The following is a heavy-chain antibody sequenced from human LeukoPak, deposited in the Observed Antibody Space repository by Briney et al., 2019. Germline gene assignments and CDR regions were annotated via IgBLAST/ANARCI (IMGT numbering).Heavy chain of an antibody. J-gene: IGHJ2*01. V-gene: IGHV3-7*01. CDR1: GFPFDIYW. CDR3: AKEKTVAGWYFDL. Sequence: GGSLRLSCVASGFPFDIYWMSWVRQGPGKGLEWVANIKSDGSEEYYADSAKGRLTVSRDNAKNSLFLQMNSLRVEDTAVYYCAKEKTVAGWYFDLWGRGTLVTVSS. D-gene: IGHD6-19*01. CDR2: IKSDGSEE.